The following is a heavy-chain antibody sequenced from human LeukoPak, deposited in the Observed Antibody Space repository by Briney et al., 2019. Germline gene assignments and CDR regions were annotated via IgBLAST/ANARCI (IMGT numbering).Heavy chain of an antibody. V-gene: IGHV4-39*01. CDR1: GGSISSSSYY. D-gene: IGHD4-17*01. CDR2: IYYSGSS. CDR3: ASNYGDYEGHNWFDP. J-gene: IGHJ5*02. Sequence: SETLSLTCTVSGGSISSSSYYWGWIRQPPGKGLEWIGSIYYSGSSYYNPSLKSRVTISVDTSKNQFSLKLSSVTAADTAVYYCASNYGDYEGHNWFDPWGQGTLVTVS.